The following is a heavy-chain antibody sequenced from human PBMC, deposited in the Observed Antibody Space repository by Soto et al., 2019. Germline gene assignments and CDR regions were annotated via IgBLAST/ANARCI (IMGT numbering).Heavy chain of an antibody. V-gene: IGHV3-7*03. J-gene: IGHJ6*02. CDR2: IKKDGSEK. CDR3: AREMVHYYYSGMDV. D-gene: IGHD3-10*01. CDR1: GFTVGIHW. Sequence: GRSMRLSCAAYGFTVGIHWMSWVRQAAGKGLEWVANIKKDGSEKYYVDSVKGRSTNSRDNAKNELYLQMNSLRAEDTAVYYCAREMVHYYYSGMDVWGQGTTVTVSS.